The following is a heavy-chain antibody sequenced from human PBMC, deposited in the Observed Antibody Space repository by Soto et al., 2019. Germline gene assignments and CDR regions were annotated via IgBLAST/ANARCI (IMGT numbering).Heavy chain of an antibody. CDR3: ARARVYYSLGGYYYYYVMDV. D-gene: IGHD3-22*01. CDR2: SNHSGST. CDR1: GGSFSGYS. V-gene: IGHV4-34*01. Sequence: SATLSLTRAFYGGSFSGYSRSWIRQPPGKGLEWIVESNHSGSTNYNPSLKSRVTISVDTSKNQFSLELSAVTAADTAVYYCARARVYYSLGGYYYYYVMDVWGQGTTVT. J-gene: IGHJ6*02.